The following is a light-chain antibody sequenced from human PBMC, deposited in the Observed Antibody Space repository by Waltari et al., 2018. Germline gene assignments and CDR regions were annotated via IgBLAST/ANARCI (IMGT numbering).Light chain of an antibody. CDR3: MLFQGDAQV. J-gene: IGLJ2*01. CDR2: STS. V-gene: IGLV7-43*01. CDR1: TGAVTSGYY. Sequence: QTVVTQEPSLTVSPGGTVTLTCASSTGAVTSGYYPNWVQHKPGQAPRTLIDSTSNSQSWTPARFSGSRLGGKAALTLSNVQPDDEADYYCMLFQGDAQVLGGGTKLPVL.